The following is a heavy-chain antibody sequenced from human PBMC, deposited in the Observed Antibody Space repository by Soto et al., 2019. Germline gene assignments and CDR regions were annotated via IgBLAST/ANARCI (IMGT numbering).Heavy chain of an antibody. J-gene: IGHJ1*01. CDR2: ISGSGGST. CDR3: AKELPGSGWQDGSFQH. Sequence: EVQLLESGGGLVQPGGSLRLSCAASGFTFSSYAMSWVRQAPGKGLEWVSGISGSGGSTYYADSVKGRFTISRDKSKNTLYLQMNSLRAEDTAVYYCAKELPGSGWQDGSFQHWGQGTLVTVSS. D-gene: IGHD6-19*01. V-gene: IGHV3-23*01. CDR1: GFTFSSYA.